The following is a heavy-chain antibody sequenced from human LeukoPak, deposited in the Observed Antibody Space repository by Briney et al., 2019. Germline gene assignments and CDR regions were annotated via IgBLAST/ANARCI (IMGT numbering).Heavy chain of an antibody. V-gene: IGHV5-51*01. J-gene: IGHJ4*02. Sequence: ESLKISCKGSGYSFTSYWIGWVRQMPGKGLEWMGIIYPGDSDTRYSPSFQGQVTISADKSISTAYLQWNSLKASDTAMYYCASGASWDTAMVHFDYWGQGTLVTVSS. CDR3: ASGASWDTAMVHFDY. CDR2: IYPGDSDT. D-gene: IGHD5-18*01. CDR1: GYSFTSYW.